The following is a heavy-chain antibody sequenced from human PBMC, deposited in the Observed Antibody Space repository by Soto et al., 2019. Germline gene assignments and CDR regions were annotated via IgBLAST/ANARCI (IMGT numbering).Heavy chain of an antibody. V-gene: IGHV4-59*01. CDR3: ARDYPYFTVTTSGGMDV. CDR2: TYSSGST. D-gene: IGHD4-17*01. J-gene: IGHJ6*02. CDR1: GGSIDNFY. Sequence: PSETLSLTCTVSGGSIDNFYWSWIRQPPGKGLEWIGYTYSSGSTNYNPSLKSRVTISVDTSKNQFSLKLSSVTAADTAVYFCARDYPYFTVTTSGGMDVWGQGTTVTVSS.